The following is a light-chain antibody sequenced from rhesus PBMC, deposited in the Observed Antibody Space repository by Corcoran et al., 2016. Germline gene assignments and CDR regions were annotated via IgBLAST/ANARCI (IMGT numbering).Light chain of an antibody. CDR2: DAS. J-gene: IGKJ2*01. CDR3: QHYYTTPFS. V-gene: IGKV1-33*02. CDR1: QDITND. Sequence: DIQMTQSPSSLSASVGDRVTITCRASQDITNDLAWYQQRPGETPKLLIFDASSLQSGIPSRFTGIGSCTDFTLPVRSLESEDFATYFCQHYYTTPFSFGQGTKVEIK.